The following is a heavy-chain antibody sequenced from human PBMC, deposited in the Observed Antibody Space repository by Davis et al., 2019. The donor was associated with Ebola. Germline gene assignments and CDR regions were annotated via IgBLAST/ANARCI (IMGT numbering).Heavy chain of an antibody. CDR2: IYYSGST. Sequence: MPSETLSLTCTVSGGSISSSSYYWGWIRQPPGKGLEWIGSIYYSGSTYYNPSLKSRVTISVDTSKNQFSLKLSSVTAADTAVYYCATLGGIVVVPAAIRGYYGMDVWGQGTTVTVSS. J-gene: IGHJ6*02. CDR1: GGSISSSSYY. D-gene: IGHD2-2*02. V-gene: IGHV4-39*01. CDR3: ATLGGIVVVPAAIRGYYGMDV.